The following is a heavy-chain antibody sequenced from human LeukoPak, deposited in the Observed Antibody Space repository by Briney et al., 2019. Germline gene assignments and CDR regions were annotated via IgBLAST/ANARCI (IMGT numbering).Heavy chain of an antibody. CDR3: ARGAGYNYPYYFDY. CDR2: IYGGGNI. J-gene: IGHJ4*02. V-gene: IGHV3-53*01. D-gene: IGHD5-24*01. Sequence: GGSLRLSCAASGFTVSSNYMNWVRKAPGKGLEWVSVIYGGGNIYYADSVKGRFTISRDNSKNNLYLQMNSLRAEDTAVYYCARGAGYNYPYYFDYWGQGTLVTVSS. CDR1: GFTVSSNY.